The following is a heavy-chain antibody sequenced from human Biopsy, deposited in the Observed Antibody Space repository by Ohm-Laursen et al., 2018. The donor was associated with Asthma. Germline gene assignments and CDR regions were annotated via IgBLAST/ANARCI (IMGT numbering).Heavy chain of an antibody. Sequence: SLRLSCAASGFTFSNYGMHWARQAPGKGLDWAAVISFDGSNKNYTDSVKGRFTIPRDNSRNTLHLQMNSLRAEDTAVYYCAKDVFPGWELRRGPDYWGQGTLVTVSS. J-gene: IGHJ4*02. CDR1: GFTFSNYG. CDR2: ISFDGSNK. V-gene: IGHV3-30*18. CDR3: AKDVFPGWELRRGPDY. D-gene: IGHD1-26*01.